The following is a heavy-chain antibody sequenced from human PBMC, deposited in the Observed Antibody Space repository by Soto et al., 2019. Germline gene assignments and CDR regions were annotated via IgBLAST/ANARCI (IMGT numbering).Heavy chain of an antibody. J-gene: IGHJ5*02. CDR2: INHSGST. CDR3: ARVRTIDFWSGYPYNWSDP. CDR1: GGSFSGYY. D-gene: IGHD3-3*01. Sequence: SETLSLTCAVYGGSFSGYYWSWIRQPPGKGLEWIGEINHSGSTNYNPSLKSRVTISVDTSKNQFSLKLSSVTAADTAVYYCARVRTIDFWSGYPYNWSDPWGQGTLVTV. V-gene: IGHV4-34*01.